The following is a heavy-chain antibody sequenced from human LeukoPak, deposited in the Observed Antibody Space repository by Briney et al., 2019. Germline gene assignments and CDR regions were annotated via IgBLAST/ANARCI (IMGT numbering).Heavy chain of an antibody. D-gene: IGHD1-26*01. J-gene: IGHJ4*02. CDR2: IYYSGST. CDR1: GGSISSYY. Sequence: SETLSLTCTVSGGSISSYYWSWIRQPPGKGLEWIGYIYYSGSTNYNPSLKSRVTISVDTSKNQFSLKLSSVTAADTAVYYCASSLSGSPYYFDYWGQGTLVTVSS. V-gene: IGHV4-59*12. CDR3: ASSLSGSPYYFDY.